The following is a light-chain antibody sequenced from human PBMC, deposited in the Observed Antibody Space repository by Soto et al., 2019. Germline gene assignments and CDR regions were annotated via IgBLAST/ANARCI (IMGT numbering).Light chain of an antibody. CDR1: STTIGSNY. CDR2: KNY. CDR3: AAWDDSLSGYV. Sequence: QSVLTQPPAASGTPGQRGTISCSGSSTTIGSNYVFWYQQLPGTAPKLLIYKNYQRPSGVPDRFSGSKSGTSASLAISGLRSEDGADYYCAAWDDSLSGYVFGTGTKVTVL. V-gene: IGLV1-47*01. J-gene: IGLJ1*01.